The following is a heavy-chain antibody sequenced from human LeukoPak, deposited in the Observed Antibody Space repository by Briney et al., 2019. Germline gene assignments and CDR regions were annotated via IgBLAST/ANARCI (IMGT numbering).Heavy chain of an antibody. Sequence: GGSVTDSSMASRYTFTSYAMNWVRQAPGQGVEWVGWINTNTGNPTYAQGFTGRFVFSLDTSVSTAYLQISSLKAEDTAVYYCARWRPESLSSLEDLWGQGTLVTVSS. CDR1: RYTFTSYA. J-gene: IGHJ4*02. V-gene: IGHV7-4-1*02. CDR3: ARWRPESLSSLEDL. CDR2: INTNTGNP. D-gene: IGHD6-13*01.